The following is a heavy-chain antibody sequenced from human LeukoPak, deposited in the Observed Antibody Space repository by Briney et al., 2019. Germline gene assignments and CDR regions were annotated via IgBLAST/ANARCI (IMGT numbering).Heavy chain of an antibody. D-gene: IGHD3-10*01. CDR2: IWYDGSNK. CDR3: ASRSWGGGYYFDY. CDR1: GFTFSSYG. J-gene: IGHJ4*02. V-gene: IGHV3-33*01. Sequence: GSLRLSCAASGFTFSSYGMHWVRQAPGKGLEWVAVIWYDGSNKYYADSVKGRFTISRDNSKNTLYLQMNSLRAEDTAVYYCASRSWGGGYYFDYWGQGTLVTVSS.